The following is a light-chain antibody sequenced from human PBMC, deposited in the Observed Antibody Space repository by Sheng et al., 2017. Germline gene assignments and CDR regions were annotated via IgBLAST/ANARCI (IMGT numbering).Light chain of an antibody. J-gene: IGKJ3*01. CDR3: QQRTNWAFT. Sequence: EIVLTQSPATLSLSPGERATLSCRASQSVSSYLAWYQQKPGQAPRLLIYDASNRATGIPARFSGSGSGTDFTLTISSLAPEDSAVYYCQQRTNWAFTFGPGTKVAIK. CDR1: QSVSSY. V-gene: IGKV3-11*01. CDR2: DAS.